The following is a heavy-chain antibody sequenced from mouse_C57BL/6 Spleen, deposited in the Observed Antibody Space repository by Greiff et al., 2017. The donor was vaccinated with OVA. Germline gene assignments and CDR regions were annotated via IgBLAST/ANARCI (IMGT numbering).Heavy chain of an antibody. CDR2: IWSGGST. Sequence: QVQLKESGPGLVQPSQSLSITCTVSGFSLTSYGVHWVRQSPGKGLEWLGVIWSGGSTDYNAAFISRLSISKDNSKSQVFFKMNSLQADDTAIYYRARNNLGHYAMDYWGQGTSVTVSS. CDR3: ARNNLGHYAMDY. V-gene: IGHV2-2*01. CDR1: GFSLTSYG. J-gene: IGHJ4*01. D-gene: IGHD4-1*01.